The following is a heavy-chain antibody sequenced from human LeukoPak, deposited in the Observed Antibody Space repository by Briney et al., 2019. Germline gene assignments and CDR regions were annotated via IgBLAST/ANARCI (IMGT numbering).Heavy chain of an antibody. J-gene: IGHJ4*02. CDR2: INPSSGDT. CDR3: ARGTPRPATALDY. Sequence: AASVKVSCKASGYTFTNNYIHWVRQAPGQGLEWVGIINPSSGDTSYAQKFQGRATTTRDMSTSTVYMDLSSLRSEDTAVYYCARGTPRPATALDYWGQGTLVTVSS. V-gene: IGHV1-46*01. CDR1: GYTFTNNY. D-gene: IGHD6-6*01.